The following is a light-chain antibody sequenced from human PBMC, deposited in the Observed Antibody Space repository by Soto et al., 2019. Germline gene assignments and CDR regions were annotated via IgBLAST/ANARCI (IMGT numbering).Light chain of an antibody. CDR1: SGDIGSYNR. CDR3: SSYTNINTRACV. CDR2: EVT. J-gene: IGLJ1*01. Sequence: QSALTQPASVSGSPGQSITISCTGTSGDIGSYNRVSWYQHPGKAPKLIIYEVTDRPSGVSNRFSGSKSGNTASLTISGLQAEDEAEYYCSSYTNINTRACVFGTGTKLTVL. V-gene: IGLV2-14*01.